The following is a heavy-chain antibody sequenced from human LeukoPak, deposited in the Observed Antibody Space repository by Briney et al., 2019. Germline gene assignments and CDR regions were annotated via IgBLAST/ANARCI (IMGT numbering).Heavy chain of an antibody. V-gene: IGHV5-51*01. CDR3: ARQSRDGSKTRGYYFDF. J-gene: IGHJ4*02. D-gene: IGHD3-10*01. Sequence: ESPKISCQVSGYIFTHYWIGWVRQMPGNGLESMGIIYPADSDTTYSPSFQGQVTISADKSINTVYLQWSSLKASDTAMYYCARQSRDGSKTRGYYFDFWGQGTLFSASS. CDR1: GYIFTHYW. CDR2: IYPADSDT.